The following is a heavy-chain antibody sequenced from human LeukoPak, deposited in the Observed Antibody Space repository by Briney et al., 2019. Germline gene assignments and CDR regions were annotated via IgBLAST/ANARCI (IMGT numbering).Heavy chain of an antibody. J-gene: IGHJ4*02. CDR1: GGSFSGYY. V-gene: IGHV4-34*01. CDR2: INHSGST. CDR3: ARRSTGFDY. Sequence: SETLSLTCAVYGGSFSGYYWSWIRQPPGKGLEWIGEINHSGSTSYNPSLKSRVTISVDTSKNQFSLKLSSVTAADTAVYYCARRSTGFDYWGQGTLVTVSS. D-gene: IGHD1-14*01.